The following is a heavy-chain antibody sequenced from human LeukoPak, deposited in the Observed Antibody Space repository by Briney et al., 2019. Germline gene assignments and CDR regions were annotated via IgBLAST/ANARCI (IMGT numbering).Heavy chain of an antibody. Sequence: PSETLSLTCTVSGGSISSSSHYWGWIRQPPGKGLEWIGSISNSGSTYYNPSLKSRVTISVDTSKNQFSLKLSSVTAADTAVYYCARDAGYSSGWGHYYYYMDVWGKGTTVTVSS. J-gene: IGHJ6*03. CDR1: GGSISSSSHY. V-gene: IGHV4-39*07. CDR3: ARDAGYSSGWGHYYYYMDV. D-gene: IGHD6-19*01. CDR2: ISNSGST.